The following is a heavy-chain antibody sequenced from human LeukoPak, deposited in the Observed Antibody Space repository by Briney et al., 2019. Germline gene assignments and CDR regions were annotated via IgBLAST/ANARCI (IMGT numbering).Heavy chain of an antibody. D-gene: IGHD3-22*01. CDR1: GFSFSTYG. Sequence: GGSLRLSCEASGFSFSTYGMHWVRQAPGKGLDWVSFIAYDGSETNYADSVKGRFTISRDNSKNTLYLQMNSLRAEDTAVYYCAKEIYYDSNPDAFDIWGQGTMVTVSS. CDR3: AKEIYYDSNPDAFDI. CDR2: IAYDGSET. J-gene: IGHJ3*02. V-gene: IGHV3-30*02.